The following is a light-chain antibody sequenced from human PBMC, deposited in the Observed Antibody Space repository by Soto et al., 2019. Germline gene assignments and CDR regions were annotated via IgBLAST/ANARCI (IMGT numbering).Light chain of an antibody. CDR3: QQYDSLPIT. Sequence: DIRMTPSPSSLSAFVVDTVTITCQTGPPISVYLNWYQQKPGKAPTLLISAASTLDTGVPSRFSGSRSGTRFTLTISSLQPEDIATYYCQQYDSLPITVGQGTRLENK. CDR2: AAS. V-gene: IGKV1-33*01. CDR1: PPISVY. J-gene: IGKJ5*01.